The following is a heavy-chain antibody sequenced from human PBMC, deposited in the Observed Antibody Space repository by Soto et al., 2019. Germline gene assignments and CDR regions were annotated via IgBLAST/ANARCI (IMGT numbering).Heavy chain of an antibody. J-gene: IGHJ4*02. Sequence: QVQLVQSGAEVKKPGASVKVSCKASGYTFTSYGINCVRQAPGQGLEWMGWISAYNGNTHYAQQLQGRVTMTTDTTTSTAYMELRSLRSDDTAVYYCARVQSGYDFAYWGQGTLVTVSS. CDR1: GYTFTSYG. CDR3: ARVQSGYDFAY. D-gene: IGHD5-12*01. V-gene: IGHV1-18*01. CDR2: ISAYNGNT.